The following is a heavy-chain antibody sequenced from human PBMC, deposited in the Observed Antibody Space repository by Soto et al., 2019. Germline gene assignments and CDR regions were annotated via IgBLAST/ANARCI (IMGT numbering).Heavy chain of an antibody. Sequence: QITLKESGPPLVKPTQTLTLTCTFSGFSLSSTRMAVGWIRQPPGKALEWLALIYWDDDKRYSPFLKSRLTIXXXTXQNQVVLTMSTTDPVDTARYYCAHIVVAGLGYYFDYWGQGTLVTVSS. CDR2: IYWDDDK. CDR3: AHIVVAGLGYYFDY. V-gene: IGHV2-5*02. J-gene: IGHJ4*02. D-gene: IGHD6-19*01. CDR1: GFSLSSTRMA.